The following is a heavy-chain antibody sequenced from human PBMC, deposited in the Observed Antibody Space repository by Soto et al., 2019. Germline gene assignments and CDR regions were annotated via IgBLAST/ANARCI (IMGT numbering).Heavy chain of an antibody. Sequence: SETLSLTCTVSGGSISSGDYYWSWIRQPPGKGLEWIGYIYYSGSTYYNPSLKSRVTISVDTSKNQFSLKLSSVTAADAAVYYCARVIGHYYDSSGYYDYWGQGTLVTVSS. J-gene: IGHJ4*02. CDR2: IYYSGST. CDR1: GGSISSGDYY. D-gene: IGHD3-22*01. V-gene: IGHV4-30-4*01. CDR3: ARVIGHYYDSSGYYDY.